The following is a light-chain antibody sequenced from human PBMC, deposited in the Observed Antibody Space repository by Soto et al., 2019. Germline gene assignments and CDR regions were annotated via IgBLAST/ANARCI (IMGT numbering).Light chain of an antibody. CDR1: SSNFGAGYD. CDR2: ANS. J-gene: IGLJ7*01. Sequence: QSVLTRPPSVSGAPGQTVTISCSGTSSNFGAGYDARWYQQLPGTAPKLLIYANSNRPSGVPDRFSGSKSGTSASLAITGLRAEDEADYYWQSYDNSLGGSRVFGGGTQLTVL. V-gene: IGLV1-40*01. CDR3: QSYDNSLGGSRV.